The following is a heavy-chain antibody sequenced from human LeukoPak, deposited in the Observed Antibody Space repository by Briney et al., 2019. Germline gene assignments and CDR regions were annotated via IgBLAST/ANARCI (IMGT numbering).Heavy chain of an antibody. D-gene: IGHD6-13*01. J-gene: IGHJ5*02. CDR1: GFTFSSYS. V-gene: IGHV3-21*04. CDR3: AKVAAAGRGGWFDP. Sequence: GGSLRLSCAASGFTFSSYSMNWVRQAPGKGLEWVSSISSSSSNIYYADSVKGRFTISRDNSKNTLYLQMNSLRAEDTAVYYCAKVAAAGRGGWFDPWGQGTLVTVSS. CDR2: ISSSSSNI.